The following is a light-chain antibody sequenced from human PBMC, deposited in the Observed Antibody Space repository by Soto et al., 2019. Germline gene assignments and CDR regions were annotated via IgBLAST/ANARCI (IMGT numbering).Light chain of an antibody. Sequence: EIVLTQSPATLSLSPGERATLSCRASQSVSLSLAWYQMRPGQPPRLLIYGASTRATDIPARFSGSGSGTDFTLTISSLEPEDFAVYYCHQRSNWPPDTFGQGTRLEI. CDR2: GAS. CDR1: QSVSLS. J-gene: IGKJ5*01. V-gene: IGKV3-11*01. CDR3: HQRSNWPPDT.